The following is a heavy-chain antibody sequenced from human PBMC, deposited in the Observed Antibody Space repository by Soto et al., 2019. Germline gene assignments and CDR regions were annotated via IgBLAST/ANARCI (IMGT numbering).Heavy chain of an antibody. CDR2: ISWNSGSI. CDR1: GVTFDDYA. CDR3: TKGKVSGYYYYDYCMDV. Sequence: EVQLVESGGGLVQPGRSLRLSCAASGVTFDDYAMHWVRQAPGKGLEWVSGISWNSGSIGYADSVKGRFTISRDNAKNSPYLQKNRLRAEDTALYYWTKGKVSGYYYYDYCMDVWGQGTTVTVSS. J-gene: IGHJ6*02. D-gene: IGHD3-3*01. V-gene: IGHV3-9*01.